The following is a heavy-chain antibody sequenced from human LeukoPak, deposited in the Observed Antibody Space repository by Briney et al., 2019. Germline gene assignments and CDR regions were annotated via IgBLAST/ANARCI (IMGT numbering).Heavy chain of an antibody. CDR2: IKQDGSEK. Sequence: PGGSLRLSCAASGFTFSSYWMSWVRQAPGKGLEWVANIKQDGSEKYYVDSVKGRFTISRDNAKNSLYLQMNSLRAEDTAVYYCARRGYSGYDFDYYYMDVWGKGTTVTISS. J-gene: IGHJ6*03. CDR3: ARRGYSGYDFDYYYMDV. CDR1: GFTFSSYW. V-gene: IGHV3-7*01. D-gene: IGHD5-12*01.